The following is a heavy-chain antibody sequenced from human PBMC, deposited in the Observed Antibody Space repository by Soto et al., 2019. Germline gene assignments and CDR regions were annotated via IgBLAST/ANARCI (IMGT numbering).Heavy chain of an antibody. CDR2: IYYSGST. Sequence: QVQLQESGPGLVKPSETLSLTCTGSGGSISSYYWRWIRQPPGKGLEWIGYIYYSGSTNYNPSFKSRVTISVDTSNNQFSLNLSSVTAADTAVYYFARRYGGIFDYWAQGTLVTVSS. CDR3: ARRYGGIFDY. V-gene: IGHV4-59*08. CDR1: GGSISSYY. J-gene: IGHJ4*02. D-gene: IGHD2-15*01.